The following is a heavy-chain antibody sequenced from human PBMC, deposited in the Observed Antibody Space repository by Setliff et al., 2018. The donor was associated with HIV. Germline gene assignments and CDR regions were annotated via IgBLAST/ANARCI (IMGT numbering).Heavy chain of an antibody. CDR3: ARGARGGIDY. CDR1: GFTFSSYW. Sequence: GGSLRLSCAASGFTFSSYWMTWVRLAPGKGLEWVANIKHDGSEEYYVDSVKGRFTISRDNAKNSLYLQMNSLRAEDTAFYYCARGARGGIDYWGLGTLVNVSS. J-gene: IGHJ4*02. D-gene: IGHD3-16*01. CDR2: IKHDGSEE. V-gene: IGHV3-7*03.